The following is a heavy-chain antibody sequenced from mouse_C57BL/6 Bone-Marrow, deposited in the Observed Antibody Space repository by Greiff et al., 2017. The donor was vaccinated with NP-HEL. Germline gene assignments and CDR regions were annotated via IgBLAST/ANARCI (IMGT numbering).Heavy chain of an antibody. Sequence: EVQVVESGGGLVKPGGSLKLSCAASGFTFSSYAMSWVRQTPEKRLEWVATISDGGSYTYYPDNVKGRFTISRDNAKNNLYLQMSHLKSEDTAMYYCARDEENYGEAYWGQGTLVTVSA. CDR1: GFTFSSYA. CDR2: ISDGGSYT. CDR3: ARDEENYGEAY. J-gene: IGHJ3*01. V-gene: IGHV5-4*01. D-gene: IGHD1-1*01.